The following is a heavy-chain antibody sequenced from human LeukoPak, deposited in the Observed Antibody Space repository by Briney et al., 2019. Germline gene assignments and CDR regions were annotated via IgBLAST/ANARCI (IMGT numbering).Heavy chain of an antibody. Sequence: RPGGSLRLSCAASGFTFSGSAMHWVRQASGKGLEWVGRIRSKANSYATAYAASVEGRFTISRDDSKNTAYLQMNSMKTEDTAVYYCSGYYDSSGYFLWGQGTLVTVSS. CDR2: IRSKANSYAT. D-gene: IGHD3-22*01. J-gene: IGHJ4*02. CDR1: GFTFSGSA. V-gene: IGHV3-73*01. CDR3: SGYYDSSGYFL.